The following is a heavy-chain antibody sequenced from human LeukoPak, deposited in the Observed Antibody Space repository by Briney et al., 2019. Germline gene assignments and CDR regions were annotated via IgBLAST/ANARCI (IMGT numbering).Heavy chain of an antibody. J-gene: IGHJ3*02. CDR1: GFTVGGNY. CDR3: ARDRRRIRGQNGDGDAFDI. CDR2: FYRDGRA. Sequence: PGGSLRLSCTASGFTVGGNYISWVRQAPGKGLEWVSIFYRDGRAFHAASVKGRFTMSRDNSKNTVDLQMNSLRAEDTAVYFCARDRRRIRGQNGDGDAFDIWGQGTRVTVSS. D-gene: IGHD2-8*01. V-gene: IGHV3-53*01.